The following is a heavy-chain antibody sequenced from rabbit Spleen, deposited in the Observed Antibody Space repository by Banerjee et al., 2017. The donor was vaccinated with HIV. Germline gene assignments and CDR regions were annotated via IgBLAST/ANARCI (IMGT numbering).Heavy chain of an antibody. CDR2: IDIGSSGFT. CDR1: GFSFSGSYW. D-gene: IGHD1-1*01. CDR3: ARDTSTSFSSYGMDL. V-gene: IGHV1S40*01. Sequence: QSLEESGGDLVKPGTSLTLTCAASGFSFSGSYWICWVRQAPGKGLEWIACIDIGSSGFTYFATWAKGRFTISKTSSTTVTLQMTRLTAADTATYFCARDTSTSFSSYGMDLWGPGTLVTVS. J-gene: IGHJ6*01.